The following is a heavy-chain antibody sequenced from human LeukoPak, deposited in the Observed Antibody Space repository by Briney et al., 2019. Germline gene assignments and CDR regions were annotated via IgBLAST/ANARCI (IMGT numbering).Heavy chain of an antibody. V-gene: IGHV3-21*01. CDR3: ASRSEFDY. J-gene: IGHJ4*02. D-gene: IGHD3-16*02. CDR1: GFTFNSHS. CDR2: ISSSSDYR. Sequence: GGSLRLSCAASGFTFNSHSMNWVRQTPGKGLEWVSSISSSSDYRDYADSVKGRFTISRDNAKNSLYLQMNSLRVEDTAVYYCASRSEFDYWGQETLVTVPS.